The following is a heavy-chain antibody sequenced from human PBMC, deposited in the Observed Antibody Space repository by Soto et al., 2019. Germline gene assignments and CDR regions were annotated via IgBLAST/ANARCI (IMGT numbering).Heavy chain of an antibody. J-gene: IGHJ5*02. V-gene: IGHV3-30*18. CDR2: ISFDGSNK. CDR3: AKHGIAWDQTLSQPNWFDP. CDR1: GFTFSNYA. D-gene: IGHD2-2*01. Sequence: QVQLVESGGGVVQPGRSLRLSCAASGFTFSNYAIHWVRQAPGRGLEWVTVISFDGSNKYYADSVKGRFTISRDNSKNTVYLQMNSLRVEDTAVYYCAKHGIAWDQTLSQPNWFDPRGQGTLVTVSS.